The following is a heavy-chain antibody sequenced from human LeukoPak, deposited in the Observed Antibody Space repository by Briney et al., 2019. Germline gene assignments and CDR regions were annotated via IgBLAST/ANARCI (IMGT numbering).Heavy chain of an antibody. J-gene: IGHJ4*02. CDR1: GFTFSTYA. D-gene: IGHD1-26*01. V-gene: IGHV3-23*01. CDR2: ISGTGNSP. Sequence: GGSLRLSCAASGFTFSTYAVSWVRQAPGKGLEWVSAISGTGNSPYYGDSVKGRFTISRDNSKNTLYLQMNSLRAEDTAVYYCANGQPNSELSNYWGQGTLVTVSS. CDR3: ANGQPNSELSNY.